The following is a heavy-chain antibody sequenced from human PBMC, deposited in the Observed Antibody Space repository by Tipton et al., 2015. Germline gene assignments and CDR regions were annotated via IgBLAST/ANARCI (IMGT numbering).Heavy chain of an antibody. Sequence: SLRLSCAASGFTFSRYWMNWVRQAPGKGLEWVANIKQDGSEKYYVDSVKGRFTISRDNAKNSLYLQMNSLRAEDTAVYYCARDLKYGSGSYGPDYWGQGTLVTVSS. J-gene: IGHJ4*02. CDR1: GFTFSRYW. V-gene: IGHV3-7*01. CDR2: IKQDGSEK. CDR3: ARDLKYGSGSYGPDY. D-gene: IGHD3-10*01.